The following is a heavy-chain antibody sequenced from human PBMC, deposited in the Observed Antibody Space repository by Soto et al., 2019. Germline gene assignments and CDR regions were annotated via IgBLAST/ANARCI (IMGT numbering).Heavy chain of an antibody. Sequence: ASVKVSCKASGYTFTDYHIHWLRQAPGQGLEFMGWINANNGGAGSAQQFQGRVTVTRDTSITTVYMELSNLRSDDTAVYYCAREGGSETLQPSYNWFDTWGQGTLVTVSS. J-gene: IGHJ5*02. CDR3: AREGGSETLQPSYNWFDT. D-gene: IGHD6-25*01. CDR2: INANNGGA. V-gene: IGHV1-2*02. CDR1: GYTFTDYH.